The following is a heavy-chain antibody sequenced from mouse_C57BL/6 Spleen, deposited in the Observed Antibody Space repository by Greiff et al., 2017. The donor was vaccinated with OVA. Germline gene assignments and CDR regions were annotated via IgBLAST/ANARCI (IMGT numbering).Heavy chain of an antibody. CDR1: GYSITSGYY. Sequence: EVQLQQSGPGLVKPSQSLSLTCSVTGYSITSGYYWNWIRQFPGNKLEWMGYISYDGSNNYNPSLKNRISITRDTSKNQFFLKLNSVTTEDTATYYCARERWMDYWGQGTSVTVSS. J-gene: IGHJ4*01. V-gene: IGHV3-6*01. D-gene: IGHD2-3*01. CDR2: ISYDGSN. CDR3: ARERWMDY.